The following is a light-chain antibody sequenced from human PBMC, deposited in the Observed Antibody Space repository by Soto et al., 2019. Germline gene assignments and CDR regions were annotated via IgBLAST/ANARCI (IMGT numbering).Light chain of an antibody. CDR3: QTYDSSRSGYV. CDR1: SSNIGAGYD. V-gene: IGLV1-40*01. CDR2: VNI. Sequence: QSVLTQPPSVSGAPGQRVTISCTGSSSNIGAGYDVHWYQQLPGTAPKLLIYVNINRPSGVPDRFSGSKSGTSASLAITGLQAEDEADYYCQTYDSSRSGYVFGTGTKLTVL. J-gene: IGLJ1*01.